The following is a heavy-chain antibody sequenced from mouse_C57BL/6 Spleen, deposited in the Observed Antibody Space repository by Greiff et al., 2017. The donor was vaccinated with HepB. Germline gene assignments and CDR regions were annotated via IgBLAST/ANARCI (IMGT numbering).Heavy chain of an antibody. CDR3: ARYYYVSSYAMDQ. D-gene: IGHD1-1*01. CDR1: GYTFTSYW. J-gene: IGHJ4*01. V-gene: IGHV1-69*01. Sequence: VQLQQPGAELVMPGASVKLSCKASGYTFTSYWMHWVKQRPGQGLEWIGEIDPSDSYTNYNQKFKGKSTLTVDKSSSTAYMQLSSLTSEDSAVYYCARYYYVSSYAMDQWGQGTSVSVSS. CDR2: IDPSDSYT.